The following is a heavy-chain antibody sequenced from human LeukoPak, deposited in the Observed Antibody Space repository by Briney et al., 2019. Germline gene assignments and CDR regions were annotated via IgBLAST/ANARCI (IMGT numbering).Heavy chain of an antibody. CDR2: INHSGIS. V-gene: IGHV4-34*01. J-gene: IGHJ4*02. CDR1: GGSFSHNY. D-gene: IGHD1-14*01. Sequence: PETLSLTCAVYGGSFSHNYWNWVRQPPGKGLEWIGEINHSGISDYNPSLSSRVTMSLDTSKNHFSLKLACVPAADTAVYYCVRGPDHAKVGYWGQGTPVTVSS. CDR3: VRGPDHAKVGY.